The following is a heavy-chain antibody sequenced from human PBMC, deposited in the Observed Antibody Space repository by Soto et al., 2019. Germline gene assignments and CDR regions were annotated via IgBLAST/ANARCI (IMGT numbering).Heavy chain of an antibody. CDR1: GYTFTSYG. CDR3: ARDRDGDILTGGNWFDP. V-gene: IGHV1-18*01. J-gene: IGHJ5*02. D-gene: IGHD3-9*01. Sequence: QVQLVQSGAEVKKPGASVKVSCKASGYTFTSYGISWVRQAPGQGLEWMGWISAYNGNTNYAQKLQGRVTMTTDTSXSXXDMELRSLRSDDTAVYYCARDRDGDILTGGNWFDPWGQGTLVTVSS. CDR2: ISAYNGNT.